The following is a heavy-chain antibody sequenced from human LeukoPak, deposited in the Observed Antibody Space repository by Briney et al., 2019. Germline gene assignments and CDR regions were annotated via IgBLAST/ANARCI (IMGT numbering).Heavy chain of an antibody. D-gene: IGHD2-15*01. CDR2: ISDSGVT. V-gene: IGHV4-59*08. Sequence: SETLSLTCTVSGDSVISGYWTWIRQSPGKGLEWIGYISDSGVTDYNPSLKSRLTISVDSTNNKFSLNLHSVTAADMAVYYCAGRGHRYSLDWGQGILVTVSS. CDR3: AGRGHRYSLD. CDR1: GDSVISGY. J-gene: IGHJ1*01.